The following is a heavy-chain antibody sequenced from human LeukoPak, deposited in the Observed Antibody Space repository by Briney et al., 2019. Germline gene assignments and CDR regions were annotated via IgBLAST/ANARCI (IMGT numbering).Heavy chain of an antibody. J-gene: IGHJ4*02. Sequence: GGSLRLSCAASGFTFSSYSMNWVRQAPGKGLEWVSSISSSSSYIYHADSVKGRFTISRDNAKNSLYLQMNSLRAEDTAVYYCARVGDYPDYWGQGTLVTVSS. V-gene: IGHV3-21*01. D-gene: IGHD4-17*01. CDR2: ISSSSSYI. CDR3: ARVGDYPDY. CDR1: GFTFSSYS.